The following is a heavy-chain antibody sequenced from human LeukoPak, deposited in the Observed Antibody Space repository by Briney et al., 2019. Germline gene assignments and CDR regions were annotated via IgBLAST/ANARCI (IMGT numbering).Heavy chain of an antibody. CDR3: AGAYSPGQFDP. Sequence: SQTLSLTCAVSGGSIGSGGSSLNWIRQPPGRGLEWIGYIYYSGSAYYSPSLKSRVAISVDTSKNHFSLKLSSATAADTAVYYCAGAYSPGQFDPWGQGTLVTVSS. V-gene: IGHV4-30-4*07. CDR2: IYYSGSA. J-gene: IGHJ5*02. CDR1: GGSIGSGGSS. D-gene: IGHD4-11*01.